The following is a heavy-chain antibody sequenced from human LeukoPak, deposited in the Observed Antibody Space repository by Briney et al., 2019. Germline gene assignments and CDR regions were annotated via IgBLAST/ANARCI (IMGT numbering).Heavy chain of an antibody. J-gene: IGHJ5*02. D-gene: IGHD6-13*01. CDR1: GGTLSSYA. CDR3: ARDSSSWYNWFDP. Sequence: SVKVSCKASGGTLSSYAISWVRQAPGQGLERMGGIIPIFGTANYAQKFQGRVTITADESTSTAYMELSSLRSEDTAVYYCARDSSSWYNWFDPWGQGTLVTVSS. V-gene: IGHV1-69*13. CDR2: IIPIFGTA.